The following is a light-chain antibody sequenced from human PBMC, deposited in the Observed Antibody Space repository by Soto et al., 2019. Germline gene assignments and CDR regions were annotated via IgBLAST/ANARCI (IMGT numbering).Light chain of an antibody. CDR2: GAS. Sequence: EIVMTQSPATLSVSPGERATLSCRASENIYTSLAWYQQKPGQAPRLLIYGASNRATGIPDRFSGSGSGTDFTLTISRLEPEDFAVYYCQQYGSSGTFGQGTKVDIK. CDR1: ENIYTS. J-gene: IGKJ1*01. V-gene: IGKV3-20*01. CDR3: QQYGSSGT.